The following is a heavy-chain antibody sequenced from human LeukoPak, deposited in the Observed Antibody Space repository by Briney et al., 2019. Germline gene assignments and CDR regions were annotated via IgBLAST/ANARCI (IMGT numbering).Heavy chain of an antibody. CDR3: AKGLDPYHYYDSSGSFDY. D-gene: IGHD3-22*01. V-gene: IGHV3-30*18. CDR2: ISYDGSNK. J-gene: IGHJ4*02. Sequence: QTGGSLRLSCAASGFTFSSYGMHWVRQAPGKGLEWVAVISYDGSNKYYADSVKGRFTISRDNSKNTLYLQMNSLRAEDTAVYYCAKGLDPYHYYDSSGSFDYWGQGTLVTVSS. CDR1: GFTFSSYG.